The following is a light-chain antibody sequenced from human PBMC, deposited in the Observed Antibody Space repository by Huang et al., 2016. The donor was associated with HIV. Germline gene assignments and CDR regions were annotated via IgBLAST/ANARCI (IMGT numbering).Light chain of an antibody. CDR2: AAS. CDR3: QQSYTTPFT. V-gene: IGKV1-39*01. J-gene: IGKJ4*01. Sequence: DIQMTQSPSSLSASVGDRVTITCRASTISISYLNWYQQKPGKAPKLRIYAASSLQSGVPSRFSGSGSATDFTLTISSLQPEDFATYYCQQSYTTPFTFGGGTKVEIK. CDR1: TISISY.